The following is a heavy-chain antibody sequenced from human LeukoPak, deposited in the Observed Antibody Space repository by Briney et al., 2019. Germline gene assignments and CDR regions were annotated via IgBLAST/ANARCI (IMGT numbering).Heavy chain of an antibody. V-gene: IGHV3-30*18. CDR2: ISYDGSNK. CDR3: AKEATYYDILTGYRNEYYFDY. D-gene: IGHD3-9*01. CDR1: GFTFSSYG. Sequence: PGGSLRLSCAASGFTFSSYGMHWVRQAPGKGREWVAVISYDGSNKYYADSVKGRFTISRDNSKNTLYLQMNSLRAEDTAVYYCAKEATYYDILTGYRNEYYFDYWGQGTLVTVSS. J-gene: IGHJ4*02.